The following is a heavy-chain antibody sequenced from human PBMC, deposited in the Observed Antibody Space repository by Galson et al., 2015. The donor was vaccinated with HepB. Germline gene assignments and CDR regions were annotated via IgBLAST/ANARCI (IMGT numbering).Heavy chain of an antibody. J-gene: IGHJ6*04. CDR1: GFTFSHYY. Sequence: SLRLSCAASGFTFSHYYMHWVRQAPGEGLVWVSRINSDGSTISYADSVKGRFTISRDNAKNTLYLQMNSLRAEDTAVYYCAKVDVWGKGTTVTVSS. CDR3: AKVDV. CDR2: INSDGSTI. V-gene: IGHV3-74*01.